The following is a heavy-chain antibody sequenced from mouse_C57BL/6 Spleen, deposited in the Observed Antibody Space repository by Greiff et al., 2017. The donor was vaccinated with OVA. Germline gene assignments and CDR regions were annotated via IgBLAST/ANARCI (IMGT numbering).Heavy chain of an antibody. D-gene: IGHD2-3*01. J-gene: IGHJ2*01. CDR1: GYTFTSYW. CDR2: IYPGSGST. Sequence: VQLQQPGAELVKPGASVKMSCKASGYTFTSYWITWVKQRPGQGLEWIGDIYPGSGSTNYNEKFKSKATLTVDTSSSTAYMQLSILTSEDSAVYYCARGEGYYAPFDYWGQGTTLTVSS. CDR3: ARGEGYYAPFDY. V-gene: IGHV1-55*01.